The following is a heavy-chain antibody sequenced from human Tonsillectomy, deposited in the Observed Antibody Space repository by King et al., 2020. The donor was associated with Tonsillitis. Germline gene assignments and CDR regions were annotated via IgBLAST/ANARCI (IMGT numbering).Heavy chain of an antibody. V-gene: IGHV4-61*02. J-gene: IGHJ4*02. CDR3: ARVAYDFWSGYYKGEAYFDY. Sequence: VQLQESGPGLVKPSQTLSLTCTVSGGSISSGSYYWSWIRQPAGKGLEWIGRIYTSGSTNYNPSLKSRVTISVDTSKNQFSLKLSSVTAADTAVYYCARVAYDFWSGYYKGEAYFDYWGQGTLVTVSS. CDR2: IYTSGST. CDR1: GGSISSGSYY. D-gene: IGHD3-3*01.